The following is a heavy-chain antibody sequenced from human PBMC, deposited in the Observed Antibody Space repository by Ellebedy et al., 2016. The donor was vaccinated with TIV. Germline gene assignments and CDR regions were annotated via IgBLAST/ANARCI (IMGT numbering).Heavy chain of an antibody. V-gene: IGHV4-34*01. J-gene: IGHJ6*02. CDR3: ASSYGSGSWYYYYGMDV. Sequence: SETLSLXXAVYGGSFSGYYWSWIRQPPGKGLEWIGEINHSGSTNYNPSLKSRVTISVDTSKNQFSLKLSSVTAADTAVYYCASSYGSGSWYYYYGMDVWGQGTTVTVSS. CDR1: GGSFSGYY. CDR2: INHSGST. D-gene: IGHD3-10*01.